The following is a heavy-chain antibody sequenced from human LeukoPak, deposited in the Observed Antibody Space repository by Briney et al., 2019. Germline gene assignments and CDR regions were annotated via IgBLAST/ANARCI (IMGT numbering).Heavy chain of an antibody. D-gene: IGHD3-10*01. V-gene: IGHV3-9*01. CDR2: ISWNSGSI. J-gene: IGHJ4*02. Sequence: SGGSLRLSCAASGFTFDDYAMHWVRQAPGKGLEWVSGISWNSGSIGYADSVKGRFTISRDNAKNSLYLQMNSLRAEDTALYYCAKDLFTMVRGVLKSWGQGTLVTVSS. CDR3: AKDLFTMVRGVLKS. CDR1: GFTFDDYA.